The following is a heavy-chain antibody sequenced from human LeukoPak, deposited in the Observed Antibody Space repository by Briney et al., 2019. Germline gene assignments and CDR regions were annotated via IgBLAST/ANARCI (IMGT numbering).Heavy chain of an antibody. Sequence: GGSLRLSCAASGFTFSSYWMNWVRQAPGKGLEWVSYISSSSSTIYYADSVKGRFTISRDNAKNSLYLQMNSLRAEDTAVYYCARGAYYYEDWGQGTLVTVSS. CDR3: ARGAYYYED. V-gene: IGHV3-48*01. CDR2: ISSSSSTI. J-gene: IGHJ4*02. CDR1: GFTFSSYW. D-gene: IGHD3-22*01.